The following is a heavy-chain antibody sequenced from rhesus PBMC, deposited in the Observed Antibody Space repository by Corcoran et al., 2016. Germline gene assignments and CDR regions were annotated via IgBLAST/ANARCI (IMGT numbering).Heavy chain of an antibody. CDR2: IGPGGDT. V-gene: IGHV3-72*01. CDR3: ARSLFGPSHNSLDV. J-gene: IGHJ5-2*02. D-gene: IGHD3-3*01. CDR1: GFTFSSYA. Sequence: EVQLVESGGGLVQHGGSLRLSCAASGFTFSSYAKQWVHKETGKGLEWVAAIGPGGDTYYADAVKGRFTISRDNTKNSLYLQMNSLRAEDTAVYYCARSLFGPSHNSLDVWGRGVLVTVSS.